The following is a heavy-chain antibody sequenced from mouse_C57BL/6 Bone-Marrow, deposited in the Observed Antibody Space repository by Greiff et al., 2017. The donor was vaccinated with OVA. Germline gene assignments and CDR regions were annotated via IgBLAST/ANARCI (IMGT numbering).Heavy chain of an antibody. V-gene: IGHV1-81*01. Sequence: QVQLQQSGAELARPGASVKLSCKASGYTFTSYGISWVKQRTGQGLEWIGEIYPRSGNTYYNEKFKGKATLTADKSSSTAYMELRSLTSEDSAVYFCARDYGSSLWFAYWGQGTLVTASA. CDR1: GYTFTSYG. CDR3: ARDYGSSLWFAY. CDR2: IYPRSGNT. D-gene: IGHD1-1*01. J-gene: IGHJ3*01.